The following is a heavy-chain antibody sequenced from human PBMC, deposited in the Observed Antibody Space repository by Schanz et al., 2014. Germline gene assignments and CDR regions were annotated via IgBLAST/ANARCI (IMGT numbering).Heavy chain of an antibody. Sequence: EVQLVQSGGCLVQPGGSLRLSCAASGFTFSSHWMHWVRQDPGKGLVWVARINSVGSNTDYADSVTGRFTISRDNFKGALYLQMSSLRAEDTAVYYCARPALWFGDNCFDPWGQGTLVTVSS. V-gene: IGHV3-74*01. J-gene: IGHJ5*02. D-gene: IGHD3-10*01. CDR1: GFTFSSHW. CDR3: ARPALWFGDNCFDP. CDR2: INSVGSNT.